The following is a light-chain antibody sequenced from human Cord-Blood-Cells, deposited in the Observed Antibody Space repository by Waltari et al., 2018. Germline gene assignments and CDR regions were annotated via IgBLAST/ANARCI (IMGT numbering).Light chain of an antibody. V-gene: IGLV2-11*01. CDR1: SRDVVGYNY. Sequence: QSALTQPRSVPGSPGQSVTISCTGTSRDVVGYNYVSWYQQHPGKAPKLMIYDVSKRPSGVPDRFSGSKSGNTASLTISGLQAEDEADYYCCSYAGSYTYVFGTGTKVTVL. CDR2: DVS. CDR3: CSYAGSYTYV. J-gene: IGLJ1*01.